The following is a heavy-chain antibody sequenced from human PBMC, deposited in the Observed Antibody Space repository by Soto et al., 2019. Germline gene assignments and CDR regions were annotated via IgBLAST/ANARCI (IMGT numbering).Heavy chain of an antibody. J-gene: IGHJ4*02. CDR1: GFTFSSYA. CDR2: ISGSGGYT. V-gene: IGHV3-23*04. D-gene: IGHD6-13*01. CDR3: AKHRAGNSYFDY. Sequence: VQLVESGGGVVQPGRSLRLSCAASGFTFSSYAMSWVRQAPGKGLEWVSSISGSGGYTYHADSVKGRFTISRDNSKNTFYLRMNSLRAEDTAVYYCAKHRAGNSYFDYWGQGTLVTVSS.